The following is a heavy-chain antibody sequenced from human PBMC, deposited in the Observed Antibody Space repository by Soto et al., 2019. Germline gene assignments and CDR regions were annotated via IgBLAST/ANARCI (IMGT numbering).Heavy chain of an antibody. Sequence: ASVTLSHYCHVDDLSVSSESHCGSWTKQTPPGWLEWIGYIYYTGSTNYIPSLKGRVPMSVDTSRDQVSLRLRSVSRADTAVYYCARDQYDFRSGSYYYAMEVWCQGPKVTVS. D-gene: IGHD3-3*01. CDR3: ARDQYDFRSGSYYYAMEV. CDR2: IYYTGST. V-gene: IGHV4-61*01. CDR1: DLSVSSESHC. J-gene: IGHJ6*02.